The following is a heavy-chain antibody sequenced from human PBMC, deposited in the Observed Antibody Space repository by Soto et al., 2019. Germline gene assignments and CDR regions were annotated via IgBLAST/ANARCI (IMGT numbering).Heavy chain of an antibody. CDR3: ARGLVEMDTTTTSYYFDY. CDR2: IIPIFGTA. Sequence: GASVKVSCKASGGTFSSYAISWVRQAPGQGLEWMEGIIPIFGTANYAQKFQGRVTITADKSTSTAYVELSSLRSEDTAVYYCARGLVEMDTTTTSYYFDYWGQGTLVTVSS. J-gene: IGHJ4*02. V-gene: IGHV1-69*06. CDR1: GGTFSSYA. D-gene: IGHD5-18*01.